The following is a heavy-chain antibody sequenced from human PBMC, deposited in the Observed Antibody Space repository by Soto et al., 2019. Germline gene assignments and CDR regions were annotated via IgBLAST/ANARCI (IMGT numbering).Heavy chain of an antibody. CDR3: ASSAPLGYSYGSPFDY. D-gene: IGHD5-18*01. CDR2: INPNSGGT. V-gene: IGHV1-2*02. CDR1: GYTFTGYY. J-gene: IGHJ4*02. Sequence: GASVKVSCTASGYTFTGYYMNWVRHAPGQGLEWMGWINPNSGGTNYAQKFQGRVTMTRDTSISTAYMELSRLRSDDTAVYYCASSAPLGYSYGSPFDYWGQGTLVTVSS.